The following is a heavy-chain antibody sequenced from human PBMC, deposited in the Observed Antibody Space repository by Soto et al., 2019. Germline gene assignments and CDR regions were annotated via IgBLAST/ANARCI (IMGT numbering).Heavy chain of an antibody. J-gene: IGHJ5*02. V-gene: IGHV4-59*08. Sequence: ETLSLTCTVSGGSISSYYWSWIRQPPGKGLEWIGYIYYSGSTYYNPSLKSRVTLSVDTSKNQFSLKLTSVTASDTALYYCARQRVIPDTPTNWFDPWGQGTLVTVSS. D-gene: IGHD2-15*01. CDR3: ARQRVIPDTPTNWFDP. CDR1: GGSISSYY. CDR2: IYYSGST.